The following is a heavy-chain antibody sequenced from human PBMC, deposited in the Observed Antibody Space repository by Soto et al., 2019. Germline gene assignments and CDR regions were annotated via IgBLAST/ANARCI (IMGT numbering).Heavy chain of an antibody. V-gene: IGHV3-74*01. D-gene: IGHD3-22*01. Sequence: PGGSLRLSCAASGFTFSSYWMHWVRQAPGKGLVWVSHINSDGSSTSYADSVKGRFTISRDNAKNTLYLQMNSLRAEDTAVYYCAKPPNYYDSSGYYDYWGQGTLVTVSS. CDR3: AKPPNYYDSSGYYDY. J-gene: IGHJ4*02. CDR2: INSDGSST. CDR1: GFTFSSYW.